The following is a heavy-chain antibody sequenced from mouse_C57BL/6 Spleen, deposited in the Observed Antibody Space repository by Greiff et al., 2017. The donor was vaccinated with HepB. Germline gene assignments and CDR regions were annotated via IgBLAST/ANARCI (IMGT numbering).Heavy chain of an antibody. CDR1: GFSLTSYA. D-gene: IGHD2-3*01. V-gene: IGHV2-9-1*01. J-gene: IGHJ3*01. CDR3: ASFYDGYYGAY. CDR2: IWTGGDT. Sequence: VHLVESGPGLVAPSQSLSITCTVSGFSLTSYAISWVRQPPGKGLEWLGVIWTGGDTNYNSALKSRLSISKDNSKSQVFLKMNSLQTDDTARYYCASFYDGYYGAYWGQGTLVTVSA.